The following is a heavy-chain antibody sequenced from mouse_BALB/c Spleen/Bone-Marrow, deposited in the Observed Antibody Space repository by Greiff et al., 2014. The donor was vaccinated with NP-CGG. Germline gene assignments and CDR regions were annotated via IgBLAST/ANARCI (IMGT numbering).Heavy chain of an antibody. CDR3: ARYNGNSRAWFAY. J-gene: IGHJ3*01. D-gene: IGHD2-1*01. CDR1: GDSITSGY. Sequence: VQLQQSGPSLVKPSQTLSLTCSVTGDSITSGYWNWIRKFPGNKLEYMGYISYSSSTYYNPSLKSRISITRDTSKNHYYLQLNSVTTEDTATYYCARYNGNSRAWFAYWGQGTLVTVSA. CDR2: ISYSSST. V-gene: IGHV3-8*02.